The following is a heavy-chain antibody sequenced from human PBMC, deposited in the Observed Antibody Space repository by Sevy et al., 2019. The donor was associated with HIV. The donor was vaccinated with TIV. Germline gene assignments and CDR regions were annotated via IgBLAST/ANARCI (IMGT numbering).Heavy chain of an antibody. CDR2: INGKGRST. J-gene: IGHJ6*02. CDR3: AKTINSGGVVVPPANYFYYGMDV. D-gene: IGHD2-2*01. CDR1: GFTFSAYA. Sequence: GGSLRLSCAASGFTFSAYAMNWVRQAPGKGLEWVSAINGKGRSTHYTDSVEGRFTISRDNSKNTLFLQMNSLRAEDTAVYYCAKTINSGGVVVPPANYFYYGMDVWGQGTTVTVSS. V-gene: IGHV3-23*01.